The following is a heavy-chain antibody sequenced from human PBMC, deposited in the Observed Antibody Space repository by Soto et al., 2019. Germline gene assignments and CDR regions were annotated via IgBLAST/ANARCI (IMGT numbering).Heavy chain of an antibody. Sequence: ASVKVSCKASGYTFTSYGISWVRQAPGQGLEWMGWISAYNGNTNYAQKLQGRVTMTTDTSTSTAYMELRSLRSDDTAVYYCARRQYYDFWSGYAQTPKKEKGNYYYYMDVWGKGTTVTVSS. D-gene: IGHD3-3*01. CDR1: GYTFTSYG. J-gene: IGHJ6*03. CDR3: ARRQYYDFWSGYAQTPKKEKGNYYYYMDV. CDR2: ISAYNGNT. V-gene: IGHV1-18*01.